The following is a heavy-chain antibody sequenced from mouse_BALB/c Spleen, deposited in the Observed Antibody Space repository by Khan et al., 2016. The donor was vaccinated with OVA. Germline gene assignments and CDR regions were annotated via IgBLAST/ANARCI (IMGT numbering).Heavy chain of an antibody. CDR1: GYSFTDYW. J-gene: IGHJ1*01. CDR2: IYPGGDYT. D-gene: IGHD2-2*01. Sequence: QVQLQQSGAELVRPGTSVKMSCKATGYSFTDYWIGWVKQRPGHGLEWIGEIYPGGDYTNYNEKFKGKATLTADTSSSTAYMQLSSLTSEDSAIYYCAKGGYDGSDVWGAGTTVTVSS. V-gene: IGHV1-63*02. CDR3: AKGGYDGSDV.